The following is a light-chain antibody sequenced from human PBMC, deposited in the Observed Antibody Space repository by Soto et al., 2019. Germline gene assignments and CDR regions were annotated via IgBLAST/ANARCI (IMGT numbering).Light chain of an antibody. Sequence: DIQMTQSPSTLSASVGDRVTITCRASQSISSWLAWYQQKPGKAPKLLIYKASSLESGVPSRFSGSGSGTEFTLTNSFLQPNDFETYSRQKYNSYSYTFGQGTKLEIK. V-gene: IGKV1-5*03. CDR2: KAS. CDR1: QSISSW. J-gene: IGKJ2*01. CDR3: QKYNSYSYT.